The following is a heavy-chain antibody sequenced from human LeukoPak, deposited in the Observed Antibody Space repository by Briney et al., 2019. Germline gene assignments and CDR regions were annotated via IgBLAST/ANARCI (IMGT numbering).Heavy chain of an antibody. CDR2: INHSGST. CDR1: DDSITMYY. D-gene: IGHD3-9*01. J-gene: IGHJ5*02. Sequence: SETLSLTCSVSDDSITMYYWSWIRQPPGKGLEWIGEINHSGSTNYNPSLKSRVTISVDTSKNQFSLKLSSVTAADTAVYYCARGVRYFDWLRSNWFDPWGQGTLVTVSS. CDR3: ARGVRYFDWLRSNWFDP. V-gene: IGHV4-34*01.